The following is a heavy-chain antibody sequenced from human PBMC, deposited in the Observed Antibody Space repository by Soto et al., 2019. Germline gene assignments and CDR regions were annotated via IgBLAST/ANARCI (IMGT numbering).Heavy chain of an antibody. J-gene: IGHJ6*02. V-gene: IGHV4-39*01. CDR2: IYYSGST. CDR3: ATYPREEHYYYYYGMDV. CDR1: GGSISSSSYY. Sequence: SETLSLTCTVSGGSISSSSYYWGWIRQPPGKGLEWIGSIYYSGSTYYNPSLKSRVTISVDTSKNQFSLKLSSVTAADTAVYYCATYPREEHYYYYYGMDVWGQGTTVTVSS. D-gene: IGHD1-26*01.